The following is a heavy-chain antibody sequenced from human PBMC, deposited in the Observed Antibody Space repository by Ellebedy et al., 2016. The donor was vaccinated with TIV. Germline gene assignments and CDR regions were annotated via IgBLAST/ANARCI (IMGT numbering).Heavy chain of an antibody. D-gene: IGHD3-9*01. CDR1: GGSISSSNW. CDR2: IYHSGST. Sequence: SETLSLXXAVSGGSISSSNWWSWVRQPPGKGLEWIGEIYHSGSTNYNPSLKSRVTISVDKSKNHFSLKLSSVTAADTAVYYCARFDWLSQFDYWGQGKLVSVSS. CDR3: ARFDWLSQFDY. V-gene: IGHV4-4*02. J-gene: IGHJ4*02.